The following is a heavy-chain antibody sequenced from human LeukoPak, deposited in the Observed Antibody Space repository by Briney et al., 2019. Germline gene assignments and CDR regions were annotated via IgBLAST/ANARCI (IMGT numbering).Heavy chain of an antibody. CDR1: GFTFSSYW. J-gene: IGHJ4*02. CDR2: IKQDGSEK. CDR3: AKEHSRVTIDY. Sequence: GGSLRLSCAASGFTFSSYWMSWVRQAPGKGLEWVANIKQDGSEKYYVDSVKGRFTISRDNAKNTLYLQMDSLRAEDTAVYFCAKEHSRVTIDYWGQGTLVTVSS. D-gene: IGHD4-17*01. V-gene: IGHV3-7*01.